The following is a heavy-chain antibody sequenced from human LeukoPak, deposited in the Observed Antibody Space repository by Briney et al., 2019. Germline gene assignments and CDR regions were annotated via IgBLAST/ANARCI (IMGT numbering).Heavy chain of an antibody. CDR2: INHSGST. J-gene: IGHJ4*02. CDR1: GGSFSGYY. V-gene: IGHV4-34*01. D-gene: IGHD3-9*01. Sequence: PSETLSLTCAVYGGSFSGYYWSWIRQPPGKGLEWIGEINHSGSTNYNPSLKSRVTISVDTSKNQSSLKLSSVTAADTAVYYCARGRFDPLTGYEYYHDYWGQGTLVTVSS. CDR3: ARGRFDPLTGYEYYHDY.